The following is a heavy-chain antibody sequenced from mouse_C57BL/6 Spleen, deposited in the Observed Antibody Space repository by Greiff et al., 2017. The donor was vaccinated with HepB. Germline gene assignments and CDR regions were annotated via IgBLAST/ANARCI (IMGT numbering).Heavy chain of an antibody. V-gene: IGHV5-9-1*02. CDR2: ISSGGDYI. J-gene: IGHJ2*01. CDR1: GFTFSSYA. D-gene: IGHD1-1*02. CDR3: TRDVYGLDY. Sequence: DVHLVESGEGLVKPGGSLKLSCAASGFTFSSYAMSWVRQTPEKRLEWVAYISSGGDYIYYADTVKGRFTISRDNARNTLYLQMSSLKSEDTAMYYCTRDVYGLDYWGQGTTLTVSS.